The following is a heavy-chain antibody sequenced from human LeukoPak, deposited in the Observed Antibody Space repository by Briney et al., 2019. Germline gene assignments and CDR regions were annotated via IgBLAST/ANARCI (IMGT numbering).Heavy chain of an antibody. CDR1: GFTFSSYE. V-gene: IGHV4-39*01. D-gene: IGHD6-19*01. CDR3: ARPRTRLAWFDP. CDR2: IYYSGST. Sequence: PGGSLRLSCAASGFTFSSYEMNWVRQAPGKGLEWSGSIYYSGSTYYNPSLKSRVTISVDTSKNQFSLKLRSVTAADTAVYYCARPRTRLAWFDPWGQGTLVTVSS. J-gene: IGHJ5*02.